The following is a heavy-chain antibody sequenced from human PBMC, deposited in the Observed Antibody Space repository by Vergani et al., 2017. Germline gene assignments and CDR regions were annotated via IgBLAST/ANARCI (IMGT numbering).Heavy chain of an antibody. J-gene: IGHJ4*02. CDR3: AKDNVPGYYDSSGYCDY. CDR2: ISGRGGFT. V-gene: IGHV3-23*04. D-gene: IGHD3-22*01. CDR1: GFTFTNFA. Sequence: EVDLVESGGGLAQPGGSLRLSCAASGFTFTNFAMTWVRQAPGEGLEWVSGISGRGGFTYYADSVKGRFTISRDNSKNTMFLQMNNLRAEDTAVYYCAKDNVPGYYDSSGYCDYWGQGTLVTVSS.